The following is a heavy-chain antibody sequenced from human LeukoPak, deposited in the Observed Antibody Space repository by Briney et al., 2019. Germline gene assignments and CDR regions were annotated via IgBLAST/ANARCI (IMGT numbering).Heavy chain of an antibody. CDR2: INHSGST. CDR1: GGSFSGYY. V-gene: IGHV4-34*01. Sequence: PSETLSLTCAVYGGSFSGYYWSWIRQPPGKGLEWIGEINHSGSTNYNPSLKSRVTISVDTSKNQFSLKLSSVTAADTAVYYCARGGWYCSGGSCYSVGYFDYWGQGTLVTVSS. CDR3: ARGGWYCSGGSCYSVGYFDY. D-gene: IGHD2-15*01. J-gene: IGHJ4*02.